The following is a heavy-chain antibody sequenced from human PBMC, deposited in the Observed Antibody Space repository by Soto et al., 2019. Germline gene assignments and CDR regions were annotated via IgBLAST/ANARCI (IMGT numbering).Heavy chain of an antibody. Sequence: QLQLQESGSGLVKPSQTLSLNCAVSGVSISDGGYSWSWIRQPHGKGLEWIGYTHVSGDTYYNPSLTGRVTLSVDRSRNQFSLNLSSMTAADTAVYYCARSPFYGSKSHVDYWGQGTLVSVSS. D-gene: IGHD3-10*01. V-gene: IGHV4-30-2*01. CDR3: ARSPFYGSKSHVDY. CDR1: GVSISDGGYS. J-gene: IGHJ4*02. CDR2: THVSGDT.